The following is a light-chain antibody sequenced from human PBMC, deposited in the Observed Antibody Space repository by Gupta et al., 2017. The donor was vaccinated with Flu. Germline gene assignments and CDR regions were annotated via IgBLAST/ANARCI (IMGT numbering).Light chain of an antibody. CDR1: QSVSSSY. CDR2: GAS. J-gene: IGKJ4*01. CDR3: QQYGSSRALT. V-gene: IGKV3-20*01. Sequence: DIVLTQSPGTLSLSPGGRATLSCRASQSVSSSYLARYQQKPGQAPRLLIYGASSRATGIPDRFSGSGSGTDFTLTISRLEPEDFAVYYCQQYGSSRALTFGGGTKVEIK.